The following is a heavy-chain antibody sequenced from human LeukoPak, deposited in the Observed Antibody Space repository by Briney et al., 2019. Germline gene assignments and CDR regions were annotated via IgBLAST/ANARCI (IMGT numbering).Heavy chain of an antibody. Sequence: GGSLRLSCAASGFTFGSYAMHWVRQAPGKGLEWVAFIRYDGNNKYYADSVNGRFTISRDNSKNTLYLQMNSLRVEDTAVYYCARMRGRYCSSNGCYVEYWGQGALVTVSS. D-gene: IGHD2-2*01. J-gene: IGHJ4*02. CDR1: GFTFGSYA. CDR3: ARMRGRYCSSNGCYVEY. CDR2: IRYDGNNK. V-gene: IGHV3-30*02.